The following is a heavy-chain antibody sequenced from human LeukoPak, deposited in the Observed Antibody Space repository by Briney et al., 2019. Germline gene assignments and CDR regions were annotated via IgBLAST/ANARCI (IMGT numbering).Heavy chain of an antibody. D-gene: IGHD2-2*01. CDR2: IYYSGGT. J-gene: IGHJ3*02. Sequence: SETLSLTCTVSGGSMRSYYWSWIRQPPGKGPEWIGYIYYSGGTDYNPSLKSRVTISADTSKNHFSLRLSSVTAADTAVYYCARNQLLSLDAFDIWGQGTMVTVSS. V-gene: IGHV4-59*08. CDR1: GGSMRSYY. CDR3: ARNQLLSLDAFDI.